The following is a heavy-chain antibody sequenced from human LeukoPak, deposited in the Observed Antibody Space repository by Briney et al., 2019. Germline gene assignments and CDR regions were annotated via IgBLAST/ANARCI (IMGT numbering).Heavy chain of an antibody. CDR1: GYTFTGYY. J-gene: IGHJ6*02. Sequence: ASVKVSCKASGYTFTGYYMHWVRQAPGQGLEWMGWINPNSGGTNYKQKFQGRVTMTRDTSISTAYMELSRLRSDDTAVYYCARETTNGSMDVWGQGTTVTVSS. V-gene: IGHV1-2*02. D-gene: IGHD2-8*01. CDR3: ARETTNGSMDV. CDR2: INPNSGGT.